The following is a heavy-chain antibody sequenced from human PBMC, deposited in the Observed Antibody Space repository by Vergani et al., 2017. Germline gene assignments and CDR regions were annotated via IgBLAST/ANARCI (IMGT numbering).Heavy chain of an antibody. CDR3: VKDRGASIGFDY. D-gene: IGHD2-2*01. J-gene: IGHJ4*02. V-gene: IGHV3-30*02. CDR2: LRYDRTTT. Sequence: QVQLVESGGGVVQPGGSLRLSCAASGFSFGSYGMHWVRVRQAPGKGREWLAYLRYDRTTTQYADSVKGRFTISRDNSKTMLYLQRDSLRPEDTAMFYCVKDRGASIGFDYWGQGTLVTVSS. CDR1: GFSFGSYG.